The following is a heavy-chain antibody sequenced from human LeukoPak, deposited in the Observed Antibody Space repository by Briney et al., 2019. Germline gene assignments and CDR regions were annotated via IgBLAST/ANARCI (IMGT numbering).Heavy chain of an antibody. CDR2: INPKSGRT. J-gene: IGHJ5*02. V-gene: IGHV1-2*02. CDR1: GYSFTDYY. CDR3: ARADFVDAGPYLIGP. Sequence: ASVKVSCTTSGYSFTDYYIHWVRQAPGQGLEWMGWINPKSGRTSSARKFQDRVTMTRDPSISTVYMDMAWLTSDDTAIYFCARADFVDAGPYLIGPWGQGTLVTVSS. D-gene: IGHD3-3*01.